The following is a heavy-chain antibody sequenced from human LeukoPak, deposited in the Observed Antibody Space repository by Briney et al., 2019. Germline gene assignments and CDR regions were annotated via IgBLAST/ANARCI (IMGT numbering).Heavy chain of an antibody. D-gene: IGHD4-17*01. J-gene: IGHJ4*02. CDR1: GRSFSGYY. V-gene: IGHV4-34*01. CDR2: INHSGST. CDR3: ASSTVDH. Sequence: PSETLSLTCAVYGRSFSGYYWSWIRQPPGKGLEWIGEINHSGSTNYNPSLKSRVTISVDTSKNQFSLKLSSVTAADTAVYYCASSTVDHWGQGTLVTVSS.